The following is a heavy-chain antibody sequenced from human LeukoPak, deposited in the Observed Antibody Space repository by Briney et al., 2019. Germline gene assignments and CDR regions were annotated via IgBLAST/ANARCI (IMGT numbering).Heavy chain of an antibody. Sequence: SVKVSCKASGGTFSSYAISWVRQAPGQGLEWKGRSIPIFGIANYAQKVQGRVTITADKSTSTAYMELSSLRSEDTAVYYCARGRYYYDSSGYYYVDDDYWGQGTLVTVSS. D-gene: IGHD3-22*01. CDR1: GGTFSSYA. CDR3: ARGRYYYDSSGYYYVDDDY. CDR2: SIPIFGIA. J-gene: IGHJ4*02. V-gene: IGHV1-69*04.